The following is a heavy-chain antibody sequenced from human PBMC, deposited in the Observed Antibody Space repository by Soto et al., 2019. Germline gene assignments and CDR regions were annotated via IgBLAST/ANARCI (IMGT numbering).Heavy chain of an antibody. CDR2: ISANGGST. Sequence: PGGSLRLSCASSGFTLSSYAMSWVRQAPGKGLEWVSAISANGGSTYYADSVKGRFTISRDDSKNTLYLQMSSLSAEDTAVYFCATGSXGSESYYTRAKGNWFDPWGQGTLVTVSS. CDR1: GFTLSSYA. CDR3: ATGSXGSESYYTRAKGNWFDP. J-gene: IGHJ5*02. D-gene: IGHD3-10*01. V-gene: IGHV3-23*01.